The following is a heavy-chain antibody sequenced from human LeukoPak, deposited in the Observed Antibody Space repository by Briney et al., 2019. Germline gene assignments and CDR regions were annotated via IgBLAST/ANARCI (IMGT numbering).Heavy chain of an antibody. D-gene: IGHD3-3*01. CDR3: ARSESFTIFGVHIKVPDY. CDR1: GYTFTSYG. J-gene: IGHJ4*02. V-gene: IGHV1-18*01. CDR2: ISAYNGNT. Sequence: GASVKVSCKASGYTFTSYGISWVRQAPGQGLEWMGWISAYNGNTNYAQRLQGRVTMTTDTSTSTAYMELRSLRSDDTAVYYCARSESFTIFGVHIKVPDYWGQGTLVTVSS.